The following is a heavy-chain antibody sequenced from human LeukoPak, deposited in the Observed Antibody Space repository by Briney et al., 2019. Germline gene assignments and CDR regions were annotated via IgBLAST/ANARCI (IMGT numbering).Heavy chain of an antibody. D-gene: IGHD3-22*01. J-gene: IGHJ4*02. Sequence: GASVKVSCKASGYTFTGYYMHWVRQAPGQGLEWMGWINPNSGGTNYAQKFQGRVTMTRDTSISTAYMELSRLRSDDTAVYYCAIERPGGYYYDSSGPFDYWGQGTLVTVSS. CDR2: INPNSGGT. V-gene: IGHV1-2*02. CDR1: GYTFTGYY. CDR3: AIERPGGYYYDSSGPFDY.